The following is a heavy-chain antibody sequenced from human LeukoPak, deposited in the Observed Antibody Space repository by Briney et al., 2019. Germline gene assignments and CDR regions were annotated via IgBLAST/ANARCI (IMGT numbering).Heavy chain of an antibody. D-gene: IGHD1-7*01. CDR2: MSPNSGNT. CDR3: ARVPPRLELRGAFDI. V-gene: IGHV1-8*03. Sequence: AAVKVSCKASGYTFTSYDINWVRQATGQGLEWMGWMSPNSGNTGYAQKFQGRVTITRNTSISTAYMELSSLRSEDTAVYYCARVPPRLELRGAFDIWGQGTMVTVSS. CDR1: GYTFTSYD. J-gene: IGHJ3*02.